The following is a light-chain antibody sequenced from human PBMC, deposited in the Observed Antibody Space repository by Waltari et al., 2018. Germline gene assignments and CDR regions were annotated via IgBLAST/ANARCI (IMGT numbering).Light chain of an antibody. V-gene: IGKV1-5*03. CDR1: QSISHW. CDR2: KAS. CDR3: QQYDTYRT. J-gene: IGKJ1*01. Sequence: DIQMTQSPSTLSASVGDRVTITCRASQSISHWLAWYQQKPGKAPKVLIYKASNLESGVPSRFSASGAGTEVTLTISGLQPDDFATYYWQQYDTYRTFGPGTKVEIK.